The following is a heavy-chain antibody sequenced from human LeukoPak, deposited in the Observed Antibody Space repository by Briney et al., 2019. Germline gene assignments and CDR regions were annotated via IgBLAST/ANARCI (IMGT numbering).Heavy chain of an antibody. Sequence: GGSLRLSCAASGFTFSSYAMSWVRQAPGKGLEWVSAISGSGGSTYYADSVKGRFTISRDNSKNTLYLQMNSLRAEDTAVYYCANSPTVINYYYYGTDVWGQGTTVTVSS. D-gene: IGHD4-23*01. V-gene: IGHV3-23*01. CDR2: ISGSGGST. J-gene: IGHJ6*02. CDR1: GFTFSSYA. CDR3: ANSPTVINYYYYGTDV.